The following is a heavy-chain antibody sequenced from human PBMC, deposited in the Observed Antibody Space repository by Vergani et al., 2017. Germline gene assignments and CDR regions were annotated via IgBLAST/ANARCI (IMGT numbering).Heavy chain of an antibody. V-gene: IGHV1-69-2*01. Sequence: EVQLVQSGAEVKKPGATVKISCKVSGYTFTDYYMHWVQQAPGKGLEWMGLVDPEDGETIYAEKFQGRVTITADTSTDTAYMELSSLRSDDTAVYYCARDPDIVVVPAAPYYYYYYGMDVWGQGTTVTVSS. J-gene: IGHJ6*02. CDR3: ARDPDIVVVPAAPYYYYYYGMDV. D-gene: IGHD2-2*01. CDR1: GYTFTDYY. CDR2: VDPEDGET.